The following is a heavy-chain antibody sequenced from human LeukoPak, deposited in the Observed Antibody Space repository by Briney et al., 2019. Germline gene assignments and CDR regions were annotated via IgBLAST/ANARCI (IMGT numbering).Heavy chain of an antibody. CDR2: NYYSGST. CDR1: AGSISSGDYY. J-gene: IGHJ6*02. D-gene: IGHD3-3*01. CDR3: ARYFRGGVVTHYYYYYGMDV. Sequence: SQTLSLTCTVSAGSISSGDYYWSWTRQPPGKGLEWIGDNYYSGSTYYNPSLKSRVTISVDASKNQFSLKLSSVTAADTAVYYCARYFRGGVVTHYYYYYGMDVWGQGTTVTVSS. V-gene: IGHV4-30-4*01.